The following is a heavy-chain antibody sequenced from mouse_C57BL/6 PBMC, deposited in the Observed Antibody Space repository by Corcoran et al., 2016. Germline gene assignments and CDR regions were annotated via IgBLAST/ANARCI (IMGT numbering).Heavy chain of an antibody. CDR1: GFSLSTFGMG. Sequence: QVTLKESGPGILQPSQTLSLTCSFSGFSLSTFGMGVGWLRQPSGKGLEWLAHIWWDDDKSYNPALTSRLTISKDTSKNQVFLTIANVDTADTATNYGARRGHDYNYFDYGGQGTTLTVSS. D-gene: IGHD2-4*01. V-gene: IGHV8-8*01. CDR3: ARRGHDYNYFDY. J-gene: IGHJ2*01. CDR2: IWWDDDK.